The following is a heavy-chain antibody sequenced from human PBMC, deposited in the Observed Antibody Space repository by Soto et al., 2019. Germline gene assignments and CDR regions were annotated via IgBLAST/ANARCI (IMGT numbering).Heavy chain of an antibody. CDR1: GYTFTSYA. V-gene: IGHV1-3*01. J-gene: IGHJ4*02. D-gene: IGHD3-10*01. CDR3: GRVMRFGDLAFDY. CDR2: INADNGNT. Sequence: ASVKVSCKASGYTFTSYAMHWVRQAPGQRLEWMGWINADNGNTKYAQKIQGRVTITRDTSTSTAYMELRSLRSEDTAGYYCGRVMRFGDLAFDYWGQGTLVTVSS.